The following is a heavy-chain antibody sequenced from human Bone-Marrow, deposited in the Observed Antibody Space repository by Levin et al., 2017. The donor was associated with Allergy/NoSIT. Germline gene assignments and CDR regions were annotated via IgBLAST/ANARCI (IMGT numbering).Heavy chain of an antibody. CDR3: ARGARYYYDTSGPSKYFDY. V-gene: IGHV4-59*01. J-gene: IGHJ4*02. D-gene: IGHD3-22*01. CDR1: GVSITNYY. Sequence: PSETLSLTCTVSGVSITNYYWGWIRQPPGKGLEWIAQSYYRGSTDYKPSLMRRVAVSLDNSKNQFSLRLSSVTAADTAVYFCARGARYYYDTSGPSKYFDYWGQGTLVTVSS. CDR2: SYYRGST.